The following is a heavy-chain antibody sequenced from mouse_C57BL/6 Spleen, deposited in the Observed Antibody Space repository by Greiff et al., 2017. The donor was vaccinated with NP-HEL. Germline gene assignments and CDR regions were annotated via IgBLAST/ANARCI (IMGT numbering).Heavy chain of an antibody. J-gene: IGHJ4*01. CDR3: ARRRPSPYYAMDY. CDR2: INPYNGGT. CDR1: GYTFTDYY. Sequence: EVQLQESGPVLVKPGASVKMSCKASGYTFTDYYMNWVKQSHGKSLEWIGVINPYNGGTSYNQKFKGKATLTVDKSSSTAYMELNSLTSEDSAVYYCARRRPSPYYAMDYWGQGTSVTVSS. V-gene: IGHV1-19*01.